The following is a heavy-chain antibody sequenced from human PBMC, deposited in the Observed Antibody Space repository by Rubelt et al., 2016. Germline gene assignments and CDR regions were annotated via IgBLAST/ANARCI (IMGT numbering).Heavy chain of an antibody. CDR1: GYSFISNW. D-gene: IGHD2-2*01. CDR2: IYPGDSDT. CDR3: ARQWGSTSSDAFDI. V-gene: IGHV5-51*01. J-gene: IGHJ3*02. Sequence: EVQLVQSGAEVTKPGESLKISCKGSGYSFISNWIGWVRQTPGKGLEWRGIIYPGDSDTRYSPSFPGQVTISADTSTRTDYLQWSNRKASDTAMYYCARQWGSTSSDAFDIWGQGTMVTVSS.